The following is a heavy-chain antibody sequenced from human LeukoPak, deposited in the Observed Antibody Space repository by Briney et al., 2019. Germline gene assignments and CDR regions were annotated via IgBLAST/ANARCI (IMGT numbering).Heavy chain of an antibody. Sequence: PGGSLRLSCAGSGFPFSSHGMNWVRQAPGKGLEWVSGISPGGPTYYADSVKGRFTISRDNSKNTLYLQMNSLRAEDTAVYYCAKSIGVVTLYYFDYWGQGTLVTVSS. D-gene: IGHD3-3*01. CDR1: GFPFSSHG. J-gene: IGHJ4*02. CDR2: ISPGGPT. CDR3: AKSIGVVTLYYFDY. V-gene: IGHV3-23*01.